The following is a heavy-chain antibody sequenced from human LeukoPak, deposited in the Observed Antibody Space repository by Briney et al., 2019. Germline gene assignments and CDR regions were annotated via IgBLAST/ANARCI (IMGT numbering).Heavy chain of an antibody. Sequence: ASVRVSCRASGYTFTSYCVSWVRRAHGPGREWMGWISAYNGNTNYAQKLQGRVTMTTDTSTSTAYMELRSLSSDDTAVYYCARDPTFLEWTYDDWGQGTLVTVSS. CDR2: ISAYNGNT. CDR1: GYTFTSYC. J-gene: IGHJ4*02. D-gene: IGHD3-3*01. V-gene: IGHV1-18*01. CDR3: ARDPTFLEWTYDD.